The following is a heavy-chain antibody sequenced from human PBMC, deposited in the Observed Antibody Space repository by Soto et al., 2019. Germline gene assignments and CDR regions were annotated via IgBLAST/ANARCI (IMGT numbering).Heavy chain of an antibody. V-gene: IGHV3-7*05. CDR3: ARDDPITIFGVVPRYGMDV. D-gene: IGHD3-3*01. Sequence: PGGSLRLSCAASGFTFSSYWMSWVRQAPGKGLEWVANIKQDGSEKYYVDSVKGRFTISRDNAKNSLYLQMNSLRAEDTAVYYCARDDPITIFGVVPRYGMDVWGQGTTVTVSS. CDR2: IKQDGSEK. J-gene: IGHJ6*02. CDR1: GFTFSSYW.